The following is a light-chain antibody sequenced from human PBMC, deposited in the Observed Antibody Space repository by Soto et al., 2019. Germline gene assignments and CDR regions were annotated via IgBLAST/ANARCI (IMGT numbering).Light chain of an antibody. CDR3: QQRSSWPRT. CDR1: QSVSSY. J-gene: IGKJ1*01. Sequence: EIVLTQSPATLSLSPGERATLSCRASQSVSSYLAWYQQKPGQAPRLLIYDASNRATGIPDRFSGSGSGTDFTLTISSLEPEDFASYYCQQRSSWPRTFGQGAKGDI. CDR2: DAS. V-gene: IGKV3-11*01.